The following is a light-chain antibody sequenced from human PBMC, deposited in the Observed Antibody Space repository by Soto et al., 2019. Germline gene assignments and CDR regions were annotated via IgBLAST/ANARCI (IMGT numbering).Light chain of an antibody. Sequence: QSALTQPASVSGSPGQSITISCTGTSSDVGTYNYVSWSQQHAGKAPKLMIYDVSNRPSGVSNRFSGSKSGNTASLTISGLQAEDEADYYCTSYTSSSTLVFGGGTKVTVL. CDR1: SSDVGTYNY. CDR3: TSYTSSSTLV. V-gene: IGLV2-14*01. CDR2: DVS. J-gene: IGLJ2*01.